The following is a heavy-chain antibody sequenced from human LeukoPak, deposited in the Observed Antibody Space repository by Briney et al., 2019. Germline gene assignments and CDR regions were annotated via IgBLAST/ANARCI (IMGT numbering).Heavy chain of an antibody. CDR3: AKDIVVVIGASQPFDY. J-gene: IGHJ4*02. D-gene: IGHD2-2*01. CDR1: GFTFNNYA. CDR2: ISGSGTST. Sequence: GGSLRLSFAASGFTFNNYAMNWVRQAPGKGLEWVSGISGSGTSTYYADSVKGRFTISRDNSKNTLYLQMNSLRTEDTAVYYCAKDIVVVIGASQPFDYWGQGTLVTVSS. V-gene: IGHV3-23*01.